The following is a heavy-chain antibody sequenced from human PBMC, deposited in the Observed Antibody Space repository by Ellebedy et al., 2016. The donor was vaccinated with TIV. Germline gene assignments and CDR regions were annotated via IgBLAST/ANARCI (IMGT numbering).Heavy chain of an antibody. J-gene: IGHJ5*02. Sequence: GESLKISCAASGFTVSSNYMSWVRQAPGKGLECVSVVYSGGTTYYADSVKGRFTISRDNSKNTLYLQMNSLRAEDTAVYYCARNPSSGWPWGQGTLVTVSS. CDR2: VYSGGTT. CDR3: ARNPSSGWP. D-gene: IGHD6-19*01. V-gene: IGHV3-66*01. CDR1: GFTVSSNY.